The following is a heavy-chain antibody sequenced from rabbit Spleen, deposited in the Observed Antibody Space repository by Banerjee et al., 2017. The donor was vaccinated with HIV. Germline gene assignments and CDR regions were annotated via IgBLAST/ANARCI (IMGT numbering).Heavy chain of an antibody. D-gene: IGHD4-2*01. CDR3: ARWYADSGRANTFDL. V-gene: IGHV1S45*01. CDR2: IYTSSGST. Sequence: QEQLEESGGDLVKPEGSLTLTCTASGFSFSSNYYMCWVHQAPGKGLEWIACIYTSSGSTYYANWAKGRFTISKTSSTTVTLQMTSLTAADTATYFCARWYADSGRANTFDLWGPGTLAPS. J-gene: IGHJ4*01. CDR1: GFSFSSNYY.